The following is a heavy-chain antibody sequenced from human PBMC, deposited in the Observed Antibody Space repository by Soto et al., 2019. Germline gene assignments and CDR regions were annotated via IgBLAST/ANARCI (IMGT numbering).Heavy chain of an antibody. J-gene: IGHJ5*02. V-gene: IGHV1-2*04. CDR1: GYTFTGYY. CDR2: INPNSGGT. D-gene: IGHD5-12*01. Sequence: ASVKVSCKASGYTFTGYYMHWVRQAPGQGLEWMGWINPNSGGTNYAQKFQGWVTMTRDTSISTAYMELSRLRSDDTAVYYCARGPTPGYSGSHFWFDPWGQGTLVTVSS. CDR3: ARGPTPGYSGSHFWFDP.